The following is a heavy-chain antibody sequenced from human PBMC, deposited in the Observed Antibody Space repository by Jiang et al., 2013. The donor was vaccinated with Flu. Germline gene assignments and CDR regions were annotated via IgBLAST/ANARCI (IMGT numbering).Heavy chain of an antibody. Sequence: KFQGRVTITADESTSTAYMELSSLRSEDTAVYYCARVSWGDYYGMDVWGQGTTVTVSS. CDR3: ARVSWGDYYGMDV. J-gene: IGHJ6*02. D-gene: IGHD3-16*01. V-gene: IGHV1-69*01.